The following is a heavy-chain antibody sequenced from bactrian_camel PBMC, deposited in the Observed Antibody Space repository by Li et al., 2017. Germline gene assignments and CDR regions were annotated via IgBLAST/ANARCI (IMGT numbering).Heavy chain of an antibody. CDR1: GYASKA. D-gene: IGHD7*01. J-gene: IGHJ4*01. CDR2: IDNDGKT. Sequence: HVQLVESGGGSVQAGGSQRLSCLATGYASKAMGWFRQAPGKEREGVAFIDNDGKTSYTASVKGRFAISRDNSKKTVYLQMNSLKPEDSGMYYCAADRPDSRCACYSGSWCRDFLGQGTQVTVS. V-gene: IGHV3S53*01.